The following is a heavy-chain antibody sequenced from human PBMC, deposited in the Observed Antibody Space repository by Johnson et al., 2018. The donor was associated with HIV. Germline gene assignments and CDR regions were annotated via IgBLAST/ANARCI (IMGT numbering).Heavy chain of an antibody. CDR3: ARERDAFDI. Sequence: VQLVESGGGLVQSGRSLRLSCEASGFTFDDYAMSWVRQAPGKGLEWVSVIYSGGSTYYADSVKGRFTISRDNSKNTLYLQMNSLRAEDTAVYYCARERDAFDIWGQGTMVTVSS. CDR2: IYSGGST. CDR1: GFTFDDYA. J-gene: IGHJ3*02. V-gene: IGHV3-66*01.